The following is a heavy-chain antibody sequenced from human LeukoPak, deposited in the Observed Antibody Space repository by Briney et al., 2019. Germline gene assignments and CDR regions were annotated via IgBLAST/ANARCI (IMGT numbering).Heavy chain of an antibody. CDR3: ARGDGYYDFWSGYQKQINWFDP. J-gene: IGHJ5*02. V-gene: IGHV1-8*01. CDR1: GYTFTSYD. CDR2: MNPNSGNT. D-gene: IGHD3-3*01. Sequence: GASVTVSCKASGYTFTSYDINWVRQATGQGLEWMGWMNPNSGNTGYAQKFQGRVTMTRNTSISTAYMELSSLRSEDTAVYYCARGDGYYDFWSGYQKQINWFDPWGQGTLVTVSS.